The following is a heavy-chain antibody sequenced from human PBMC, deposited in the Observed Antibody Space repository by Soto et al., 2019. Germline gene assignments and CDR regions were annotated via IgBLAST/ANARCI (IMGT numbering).Heavy chain of an antibody. D-gene: IGHD2-2*01. CDR1: GYSFTSYW. Sequence: GESLKISCKGSGYSFTSYWIGWVRQMPGKGLEWMGIIYPGDSDTRYSPSFQGQVTISADKSISTAYLQWSSLKASDTAMYYCASSLGYCSSTSCYPYYYGMDVWGQGTTGTVSS. V-gene: IGHV5-51*01. CDR2: IYPGDSDT. J-gene: IGHJ6*02. CDR3: ASSLGYCSSTSCYPYYYGMDV.